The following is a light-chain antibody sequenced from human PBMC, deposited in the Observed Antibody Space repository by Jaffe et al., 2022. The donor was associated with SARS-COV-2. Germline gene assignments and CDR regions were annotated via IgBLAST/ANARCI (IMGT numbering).Light chain of an antibody. CDR2: DVI. V-gene: IGLV2-11*01. CDR1: SSDVGNYDY. CDR3: CSYAGAYTFV. Sequence: QSALTQPRSVSGSPGQSVTISCTGTSSDVGNYDYVSWYQQYPGKAPKLIIYDVIKRPSGVPDRFSGSKSGNTASLTISGLQAEDEADYHCCSYAGAYTFVFGTGTTVTVL. J-gene: IGLJ1*01.